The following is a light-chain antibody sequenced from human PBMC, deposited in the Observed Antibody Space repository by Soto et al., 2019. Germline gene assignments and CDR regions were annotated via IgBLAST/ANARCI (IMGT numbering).Light chain of an antibody. CDR1: QSVVTN. J-gene: IGKJ1*01. Sequence: EIGMTQSPATLSVSPGERATLSCRASQSVVTNLAWYRQKPGQAPRLLIFGASTRATGIPARFSGGGSGTEFTLTITSLQSEDFAVYYCQQYDIWPRTFGQGTKVEIK. CDR3: QQYDIWPRT. V-gene: IGKV3-15*01. CDR2: GAS.